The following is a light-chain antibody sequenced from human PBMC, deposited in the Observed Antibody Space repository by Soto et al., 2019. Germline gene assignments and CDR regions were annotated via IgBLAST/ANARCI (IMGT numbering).Light chain of an antibody. J-gene: IGKJ5*01. Sequence: ETVMTQSPATLSVSPGERVTLSCRASEYVRNNLAWYQQRPGQPPRLLIYGASTRATGIPSRFSGSGSGTEFTLTISGLQSEDFAIYFCQQYNNWPPLTFGQGTRLEVK. CDR3: QQYNNWPPLT. V-gene: IGKV3-15*01. CDR2: GAS. CDR1: EYVRNN.